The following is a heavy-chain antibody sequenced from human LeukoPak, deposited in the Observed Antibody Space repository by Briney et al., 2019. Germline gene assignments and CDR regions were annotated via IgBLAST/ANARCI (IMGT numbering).Heavy chain of an antibody. CDR3: ARDAVDFIAAAGTLDY. CDR1: GYTFNNYY. D-gene: IGHD6-13*01. Sequence: ASVKVSCKASGYTFNNYYIHWVRQAPGQGLEWMGWINPNSGGTDYAQKFQGRFTMTTDTSISTAYMELSRLRSDDTAVYYCARDAVDFIAAAGTLDYWGQGTLVTVSS. J-gene: IGHJ4*02. CDR2: INPNSGGT. V-gene: IGHV1-2*02.